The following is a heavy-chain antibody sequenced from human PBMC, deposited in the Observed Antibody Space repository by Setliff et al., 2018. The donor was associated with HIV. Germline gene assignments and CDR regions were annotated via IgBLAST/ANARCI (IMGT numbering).Heavy chain of an antibody. V-gene: IGHV3-48*01. CDR2: ISGNNDAI. CDR3: ARDLLGISAFDI. D-gene: IGHD7-27*01. CDR1: GFTFSTYS. J-gene: IGHJ3*02. Sequence: PGGSLRLSCAASGFTFSTYSMNWVRQAPGKGLEWVSYISGNNDAIHYADSVKGRFTISRDNANNSLYLQMNSLRAEDTAVYYCARDLLGISAFDIWGQGTMVTVSS.